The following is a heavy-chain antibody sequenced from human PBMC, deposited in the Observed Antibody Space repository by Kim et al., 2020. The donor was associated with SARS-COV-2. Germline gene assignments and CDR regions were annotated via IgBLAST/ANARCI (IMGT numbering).Heavy chain of an antibody. CDR3: ARGRRRFGVGYYYYGMDV. CDR2: INHSGST. J-gene: IGHJ6*02. CDR1: GGSFSGYY. V-gene: IGHV4-34*01. Sequence: SETLSLTCAVYGGSFSGYYWSWIRQPPGKGLEWIGEINHSGSTNYNPSLKSRVTISVDTSKNQFSLKLSSVTAADTAVYYCARGRRRFGVGYYYYGMDVWGQGTTVTVSS. D-gene: IGHD3-10*01.